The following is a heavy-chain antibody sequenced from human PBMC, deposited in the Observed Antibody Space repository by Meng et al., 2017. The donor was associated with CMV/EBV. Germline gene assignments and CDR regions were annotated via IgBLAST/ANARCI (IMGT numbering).Heavy chain of an antibody. J-gene: IGHJ4*02. CDR3: ASLGYSNSWYPN. D-gene: IGHD6-13*01. CDR1: GFTFSRYW. Sequence: GESLKISCAASGFTFSRYWMSWVRQAPGKGLEWVANIKQDGSEKYYVDSVKGRFTISRDNAKNSLYLQMNSLRAEDTAVYCCASLGYSNSWYPNWGQGTLVTVSS. V-gene: IGHV3-7*01. CDR2: IKQDGSEK.